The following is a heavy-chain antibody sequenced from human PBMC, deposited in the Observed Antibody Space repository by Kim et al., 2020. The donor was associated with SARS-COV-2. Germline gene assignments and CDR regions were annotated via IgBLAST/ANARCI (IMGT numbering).Heavy chain of an antibody. CDR3: AREGYYDSSGYLPFGYYYGMDV. V-gene: IGHV4-59*01. D-gene: IGHD3-22*01. CDR1: GGSISSYY. Sequence: SETLSLTCTVSGGSISSYYWSWIRQPPGKGLEWIGYIYYSGSTNYNPSLKSRVTISVDTSKNQFSLKLSSVTAADTAVYYCAREGYYDSSGYLPFGYYYGMDVWGQGTTVTVSS. J-gene: IGHJ6*02. CDR2: IYYSGST.